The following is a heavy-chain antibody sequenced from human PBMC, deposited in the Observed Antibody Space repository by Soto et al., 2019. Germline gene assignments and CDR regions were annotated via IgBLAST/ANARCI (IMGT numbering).Heavy chain of an antibody. CDR3: ARSGSEGDFYYGMDV. V-gene: IGHV1-46*01. CDR2: INPSGGST. J-gene: IGHJ6*04. Sequence: ASVKVSCKASGYTFTSYYMHWVRQAPGQGLEWMGVINPSGGSTSYAQKFQGRVTMTRDTSTSTVYMELSSLRSEDTAVYYCARSGSEGDFYYGMDVWGNDTPATLSS. CDR1: GYTFTSYY.